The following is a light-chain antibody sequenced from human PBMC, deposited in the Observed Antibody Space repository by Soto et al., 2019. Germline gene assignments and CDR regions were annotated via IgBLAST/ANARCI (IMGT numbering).Light chain of an antibody. V-gene: IGKV1-5*01. CDR1: QSVSRG. J-gene: IGKJ1*01. Sequence: DIQMTQSPATLSSSVGDRITITCRASQSVSRGLAWYRQKPGKAPNLLIYDASTLESGFPSRLSGSGSGTEFTLTFRSLQPDDFATYYCQHYSSVWTFGQGTKVEL. CDR3: QHYSSVWT. CDR2: DAS.